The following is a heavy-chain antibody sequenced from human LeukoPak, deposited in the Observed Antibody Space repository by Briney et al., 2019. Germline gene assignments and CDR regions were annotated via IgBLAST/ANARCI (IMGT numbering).Heavy chain of an antibody. D-gene: IGHD6-13*01. V-gene: IGHV3-13*04. CDR3: ARAAAGNFADY. CDR2: IGTAGDT. Sequence: PGGSLRLSCAASGFTFSSYDMHWVRQATGKGLEWVSAIGTAGDTYYPGSVKGRFTISRENAKNSLYLQMNSLRAGDTAVYYCARAAAGNFADYWGQGTLVTVSS. J-gene: IGHJ4*02. CDR1: GFTFSSYD.